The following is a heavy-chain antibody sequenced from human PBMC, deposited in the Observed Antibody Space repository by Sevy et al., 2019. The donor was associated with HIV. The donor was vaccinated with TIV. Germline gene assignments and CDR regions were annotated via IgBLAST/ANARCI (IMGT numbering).Heavy chain of an antibody. V-gene: IGHV3-53*01. Sequence: GGSLRLSCAATGFTVNSNYMSWVRQAPGKGLEWVSIIYTGDNTYHTDSVKGRFTSSRDKSKNTLNLQLNSWRAEDTAVYYCARLSVNYYDSDGYYTTGNAFDIWGQGTMVTVSS. J-gene: IGHJ3*02. CDR2: IYTGDNT. D-gene: IGHD3-22*01. CDR1: GFTVNSNY. CDR3: ARLSVNYYDSDGYYTTGNAFDI.